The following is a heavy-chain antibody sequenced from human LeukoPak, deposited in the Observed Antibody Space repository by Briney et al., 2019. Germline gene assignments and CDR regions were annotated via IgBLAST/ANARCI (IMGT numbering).Heavy chain of an antibody. CDR3: ARDTKN. V-gene: IGHV4-61*02. CDR1: GVSISSANYY. Sequence: SETLSLTCTVSGVSISSANYYWSWIRQPAGKALEWVGRIYTSGSTNYNPSLKSRVTISIDTSKNQFSRKPNSVTAADTAVYYCARDTKNWGQGTLVTVSS. D-gene: IGHD1-1*01. CDR2: IYTSGST. J-gene: IGHJ4*02.